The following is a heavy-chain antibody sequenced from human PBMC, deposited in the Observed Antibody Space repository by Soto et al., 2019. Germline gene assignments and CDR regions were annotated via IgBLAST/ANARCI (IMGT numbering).Heavy chain of an antibody. J-gene: IGHJ3*02. D-gene: IGHD3-10*02. CDR3: ASSRIGVRAVFEI. V-gene: IGHV3-74*01. CDR1: GFTFSSFW. Sequence: PGGSLRLSCTASGFTFSSFWMHRVRQAPGKGLVWVSRINSGGSSTSYADSVKGPFTISRDNAKNTLYLQMNSLRAEDTAVYYWASSRIGVRAVFEIWGKGTMVTVSS. CDR2: INSGGSST.